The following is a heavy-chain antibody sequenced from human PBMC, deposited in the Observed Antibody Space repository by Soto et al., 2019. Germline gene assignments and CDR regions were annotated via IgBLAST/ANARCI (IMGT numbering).Heavy chain of an antibody. Sequence: GGSLRLSCAASGFTLSRYGIHWVRQAPGKGLEWVALISSDASNEYYADSVKGRFTIARDNSMNTLYLQMNSLTTEDTAVYYCAKDCDHVVQVRCYFYGVDVWGQGTTVTVSS. V-gene: IGHV3-30*18. D-gene: IGHD2-15*01. CDR2: ISSDASNE. J-gene: IGHJ6*02. CDR1: GFTLSRYG. CDR3: AKDCDHVVQVRCYFYGVDV.